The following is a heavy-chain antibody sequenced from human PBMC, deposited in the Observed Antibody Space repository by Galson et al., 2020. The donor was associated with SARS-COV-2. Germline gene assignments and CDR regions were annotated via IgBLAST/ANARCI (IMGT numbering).Heavy chain of an antibody. V-gene: IGHV1-2*02. CDR1: GYTFTGYY. CDR2: INPNSGGA. Sequence: ASVKVSCKTSGYTFTGYYIHWVRRAPGHGLEWLGWINPNSGGADYAQTFQGRVTMTSDTSISTAFVELTSLRSDDTAVYYCARGEGIVVAGAPYYYYYMDVWGKGTPVIVSS. J-gene: IGHJ6*03. CDR3: ARGEGIVVAGAPYYYYYMDV. D-gene: IGHD6-19*01.